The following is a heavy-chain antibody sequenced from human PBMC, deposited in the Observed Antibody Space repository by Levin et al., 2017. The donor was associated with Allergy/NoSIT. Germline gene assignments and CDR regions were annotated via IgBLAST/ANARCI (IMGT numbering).Heavy chain of an antibody. CDR1: GFTFTSHW. D-gene: IGHD1-26*01. CDR2: IKPGDSDT. CDR3: ARLYLWDRDFDY. V-gene: IGHV5-51*01. J-gene: IGHJ4*02. Sequence: GGSLRLSCKGSGFTFTSHWIGWVRQMPGKGLEWMGIIKPGDSDTRYSPSFQGLVTISADKSISTAYLQWSSLKASDTAMYFCARLYLWDRDFDYWGQGTLVTVSS.